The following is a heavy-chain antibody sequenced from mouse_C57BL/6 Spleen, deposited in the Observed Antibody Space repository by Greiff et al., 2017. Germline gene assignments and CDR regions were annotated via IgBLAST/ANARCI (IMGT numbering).Heavy chain of an antibody. Sequence: QVQLKQSGAELVKPGASVKISCKASGYAFSSYWMNWVKQRPGKGLEWIGQIYPGDGDTNYNGKFKGKATLTADKSSSTAYMQLSSLTSEDSAVYVWARSGISNYPYYAMDYWGQGTSVTVSS. V-gene: IGHV1-80*01. CDR1: GYAFSSYW. CDR3: ARSGISNYPYYAMDY. CDR2: IYPGDGDT. D-gene: IGHD2-5*01. J-gene: IGHJ4*01.